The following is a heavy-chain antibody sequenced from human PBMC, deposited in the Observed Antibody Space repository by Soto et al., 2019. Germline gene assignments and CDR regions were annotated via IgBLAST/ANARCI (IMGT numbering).Heavy chain of an antibody. CDR2: VSGTGRTT. CDR3: AKDPSSSGYYYYGMDV. D-gene: IGHD6-13*01. J-gene: IGHJ6*02. V-gene: IGHV3-23*01. CDR1: GFAFSAYA. Sequence: GGSLRLSCAASGFAFSAYAMNWVRHTPGKGLEWVSSVSGTGRTTYHADSVKGRFTMSRDNSKNTLYLQMNSLRAEDTAVYYCAKDPSSSGYYYYGMDVWGQGTTVTVSS.